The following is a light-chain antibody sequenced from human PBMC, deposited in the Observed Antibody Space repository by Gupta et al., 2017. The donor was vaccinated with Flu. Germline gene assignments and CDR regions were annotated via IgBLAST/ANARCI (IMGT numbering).Light chain of an antibody. J-gene: IGKJ1*01. CDR2: RAS. Sequence: SPSPLSASFGDTVSTPCRASESVNQWVAWYQQKPGKAPKVVIHRASRLEIGVPSRFSGSGFGTEFTLTINGLHPDDFGSYYCQQYKTSWTFGPGTKVEVK. V-gene: IGKV1-5*03. CDR1: ESVNQW. CDR3: QQYKTSWT.